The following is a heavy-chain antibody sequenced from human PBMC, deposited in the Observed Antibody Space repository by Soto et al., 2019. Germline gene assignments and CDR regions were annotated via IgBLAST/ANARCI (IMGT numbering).Heavy chain of an antibody. V-gene: IGHV1-2*04. D-gene: IGHD5-12*01. J-gene: IGHJ3*02. CDR2: INPNSGGT. CDR1: GYTFTGYY. Sequence: QVQLVQSGAEVKKPGASVKVSCKASGYTFTGYYMHWVRQAPGQGLEWMGWINPNSGGTNYAQKFQGWVTMTRDTSISTAYMDLSSLTSDDTAVYYCARGAEVATGGYAFEIWGQGTMVTVSS. CDR3: ARGAEVATGGYAFEI.